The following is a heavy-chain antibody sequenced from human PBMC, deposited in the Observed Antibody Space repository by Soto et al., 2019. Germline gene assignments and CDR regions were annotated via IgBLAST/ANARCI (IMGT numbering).Heavy chain of an antibody. CDR1: GGTFSSYT. D-gene: IGHD3-22*01. V-gene: IGHV1-69*08. Sequence: QVQLVQSGAEVKKPGSSVKVSCKASGGTFSSYTISWVRQAPGQGLEWMGRIIPILGIANYAQKIQGRVTITAEKSMCTAYMELSSLRSEDTAVYYCARDVGYDSSGCGGEDAFDIWGQGTMVTVSS. CDR2: IIPILGIA. J-gene: IGHJ3*02. CDR3: ARDVGYDSSGCGGEDAFDI.